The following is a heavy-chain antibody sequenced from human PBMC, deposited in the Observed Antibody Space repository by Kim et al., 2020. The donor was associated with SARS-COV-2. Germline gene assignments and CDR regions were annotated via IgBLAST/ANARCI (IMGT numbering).Heavy chain of an antibody. V-gene: IGHV1-3*01. CDR2: VNAANDKT. D-gene: IGHD4-4*01. CDR3: SRDMNPTVYDY. J-gene: IGHJ4*01. CDR1: GYTFKSYP. Sequence: ASVKVSCKASGYTFKSYPIHWLRQAPGQRLEWMGWVNAANDKTKYSQKFQGRVTITRDTSANTAYMDLSSLTSEDTAIYYCSRDMNPTVYDYWGHGTLVT.